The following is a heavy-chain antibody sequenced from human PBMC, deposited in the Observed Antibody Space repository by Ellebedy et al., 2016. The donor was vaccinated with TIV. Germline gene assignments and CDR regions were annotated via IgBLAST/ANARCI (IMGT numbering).Heavy chain of an antibody. V-gene: IGHV3-30*18. D-gene: IGHD4-23*01. CDR1: GFTFSSYG. J-gene: IGHJ4*02. Sequence: GGSLRLSCAASGFTFSSYGMHWVRQAPGKGLEWVAVISYDGSNKYYADSVKGRFTISRDNSKNTLHLQMNSLRAEDTAVYYCAKHRWSTDYWGQGTLVTVSS. CDR2: ISYDGSNK. CDR3: AKHRWSTDY.